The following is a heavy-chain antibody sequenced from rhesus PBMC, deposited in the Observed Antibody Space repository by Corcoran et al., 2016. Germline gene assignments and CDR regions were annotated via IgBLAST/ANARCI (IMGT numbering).Heavy chain of an antibody. CDR2: IFGGRGST. D-gene: IGHD2-2*01. CDR3: ALGMPFEF. J-gene: IGHJ1*01. CDR1: GASINYNK. Sequence: QVQLQESGPGLGKPSETLPLTCAVYGASINYNKWSWSRQPPGRGLEWIGYIFGGRGSTTYNPSLESRVTISKDTSKNQFSLKLNSVTAADTAVYYYALGMPFEFWGQGALVIVSS. V-gene: IGHV4S7*01.